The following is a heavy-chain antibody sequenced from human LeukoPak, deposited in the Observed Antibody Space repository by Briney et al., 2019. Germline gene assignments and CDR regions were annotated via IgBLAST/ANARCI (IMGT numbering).Heavy chain of an antibody. CDR1: GYTFTGYY. V-gene: IGHV1-2*02. Sequence: ASVKVSCKASGYTFTGYYMHWVRQGPGQGLEWMGWINPNSGGTNYAQKFQGRVTMTRDTSISTAYMELSRLRSDDTAVYYCARAVFSGRTNYYGSGSYRYWGQGTLVTVSS. D-gene: IGHD3-10*01. CDR2: INPNSGGT. CDR3: ARAVFSGRTNYYGSGSYRY. J-gene: IGHJ4*02.